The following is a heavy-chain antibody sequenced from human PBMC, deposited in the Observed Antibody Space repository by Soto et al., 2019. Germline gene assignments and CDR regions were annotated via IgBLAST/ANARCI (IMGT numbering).Heavy chain of an antibody. Sequence: SVKVSCKASGGTFSSYAISWVRQAPGQGLEWMGGIIPIFGTANYAQKFQGRVTITADESTSTAYMELSSLRSEDTAVYYCAGAKVREWELSYLFEYWGQAPLVTVPS. CDR3: AGAKVREWELSYLFEY. J-gene: IGHJ4*02. CDR1: GGTFSSYA. V-gene: IGHV1-69*13. CDR2: IIPIFGTA. D-gene: IGHD1-26*01.